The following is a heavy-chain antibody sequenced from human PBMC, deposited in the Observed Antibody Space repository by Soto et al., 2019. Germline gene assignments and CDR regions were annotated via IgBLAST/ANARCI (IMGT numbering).Heavy chain of an antibody. J-gene: IGHJ6*02. CDR3: ARGTIFGVVMNPSYYYYGMDV. V-gene: IGHV1-69*13. CDR2: IIPIFGTA. CDR1: GGTFSSYA. Sequence: SVKVSCKASGGTFSSYAISWVRQAPGQGLEWMGGIIPIFGTANYAQKFQGRVTITADESTSTAYMELSSLRSEDTAVYYCARGTIFGVVMNPSYYYYGMDVWGQGTTVTVSS. D-gene: IGHD3-3*01.